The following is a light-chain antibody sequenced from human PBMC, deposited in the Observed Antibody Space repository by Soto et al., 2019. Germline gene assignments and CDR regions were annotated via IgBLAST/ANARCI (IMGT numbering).Light chain of an antibody. V-gene: IGKV3-15*01. CDR1: QSVSSS. CDR3: QQYDTWRPENT. Sequence: EIVMTQSPATLSVSPGDTATLSCRASQSVSSSLAWFQQKPGQAPRLLIYGASTRATDIPARFSGSGSGTEFTLTISSLQSEDFAVYYYQQYDTWRPENTFGQGTKLEIK. J-gene: IGKJ2*01. CDR2: GAS.